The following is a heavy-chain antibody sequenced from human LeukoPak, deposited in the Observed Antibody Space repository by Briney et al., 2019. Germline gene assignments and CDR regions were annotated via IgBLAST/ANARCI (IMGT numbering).Heavy chain of an antibody. CDR2: ISASGSYT. V-gene: IGHV3-11*03. CDR3: GRSRGAGPGAHFDV. Sequence: TAGGSLRLSCAASGFTVSSNYMSWVRQAPGQGLEWISYISASGSYTNYADSVKGRFTISRDNAKNPLYLQMNSLRAEDTAVYYCGRSRGAGPGAHFDVWGQGTLVTV. D-gene: IGHD6-19*01. CDR1: GFTVSSNY. J-gene: IGHJ4*02.